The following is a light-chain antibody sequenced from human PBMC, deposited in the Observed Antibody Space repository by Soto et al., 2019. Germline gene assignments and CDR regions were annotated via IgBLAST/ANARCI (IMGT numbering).Light chain of an antibody. CDR3: QQYNDWPWT. CDR1: QRVSRNY. J-gene: IGKJ1*01. V-gene: IGKV3-20*01. CDR2: GAS. Sequence: EIGLTQSAGTLSWSPGERATLSCRASQRVSRNYLAWYQQKLGQPPRLLIYGASNRAAGIPDRFSGSGYGTDFNLTISSLQSEDFAVYYCQQYNDWPWTFGQGTKVDIK.